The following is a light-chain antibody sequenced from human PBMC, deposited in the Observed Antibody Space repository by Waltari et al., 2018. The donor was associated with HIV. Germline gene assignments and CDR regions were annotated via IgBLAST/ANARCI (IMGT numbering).Light chain of an antibody. J-gene: IGLJ3*02. CDR2: EAV. CDR1: SSDVGNYNL. CDR3: CSYGGSSTWV. Sequence: QSALTQPASVSGSPGQSITISCTGTSSDVGNYNLVSWYQQYPGKAPKLMIYEAVKRPSGVSNRISAAKSGNTASLTISGLQAEDEADYYCCSYGGSSTWVCGGGTKLTVL. V-gene: IGLV2-23*01.